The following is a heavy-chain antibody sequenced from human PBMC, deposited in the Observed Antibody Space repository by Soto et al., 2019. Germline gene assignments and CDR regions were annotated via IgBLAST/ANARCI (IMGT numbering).Heavy chain of an antibody. CDR1: GFTFSTYW. CDR3: ARGSGGHNYYYGMDV. CDR2: IGEDGSEK. V-gene: IGHV3-7*03. Sequence: GGSLRLSCTASGFTFSTYWMSWVRQAPGMGLEWVANIGEDGSEKYYVDSVKGRFTISRDNAKNSLYLQMNSLRADDTAVYYCARGSGGHNYYYGMDVWGQGTTVTVSS. J-gene: IGHJ6*02. D-gene: IGHD2-15*01.